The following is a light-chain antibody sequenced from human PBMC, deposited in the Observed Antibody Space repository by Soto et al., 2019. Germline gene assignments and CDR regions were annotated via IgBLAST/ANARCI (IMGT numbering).Light chain of an antibody. CDR2: EVS. CDR3: SSYAGSNLGV. Sequence: QSALTQSPSASGSPGQSVTISCTGTSSDVGNYKYVSWYQQHPGKAPKLMIYEVSKRPSGVPDRFSGSKSGNTASLTVSGLQVEDEADYYCSSYAGSNLGVFGGGTKLNVL. CDR1: SSDVGNYKY. V-gene: IGLV2-8*01. J-gene: IGLJ3*02.